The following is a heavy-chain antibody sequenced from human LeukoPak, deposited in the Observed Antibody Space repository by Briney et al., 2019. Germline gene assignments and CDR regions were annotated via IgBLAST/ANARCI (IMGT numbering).Heavy chain of an antibody. CDR2: IWYDGSNK. CDR3: ARDGDIVVVPAASSMNLDY. D-gene: IGHD2-2*01. CDR1: GFTFSSYG. Sequence: PGGSLRLSCAASGFTFSSYGMHWVRQAPGKGLEWVAVIWYDGSNKYYADSVKGRFTISRDNSKNTLYLQMNSLRAEDTAVYYCARDGDIVVVPAASSMNLDYWGQGTLVTVSS. V-gene: IGHV3-33*08. J-gene: IGHJ4*02.